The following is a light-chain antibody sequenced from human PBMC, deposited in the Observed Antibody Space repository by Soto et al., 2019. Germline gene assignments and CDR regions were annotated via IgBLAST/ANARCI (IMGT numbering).Light chain of an antibody. Sequence: EIVLTQSPGTLSLSPGDRATLSCRASQSVNSNYLAWYQRKPGQAPRLLIYGASNRATDIPYRFSASGSGTDFTRTITRLEAEDFAVYYCQQYASTPPTFGQGTKVEVK. CDR1: QSVNSNY. V-gene: IGKV3-20*01. CDR2: GAS. CDR3: QQYASTPPT. J-gene: IGKJ1*01.